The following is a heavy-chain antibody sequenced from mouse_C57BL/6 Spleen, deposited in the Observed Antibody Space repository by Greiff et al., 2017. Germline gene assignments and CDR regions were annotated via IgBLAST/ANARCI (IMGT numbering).Heavy chain of an antibody. Sequence: EVKLVESGGGLVKPGGSLKLSCAASGFTFSDYGMHWVRQAPEKGLEWVAYISSGSSTIYYADTVKGRFTISRDNAKNTLFLQMTSLRSEDTAMYYCARGTPFAYWGQGTLVTVSA. CDR2: ISSGSSTI. J-gene: IGHJ3*01. V-gene: IGHV5-17*01. CDR1: GFTFSDYG. D-gene: IGHD3-3*01. CDR3: ARGTPFAY.